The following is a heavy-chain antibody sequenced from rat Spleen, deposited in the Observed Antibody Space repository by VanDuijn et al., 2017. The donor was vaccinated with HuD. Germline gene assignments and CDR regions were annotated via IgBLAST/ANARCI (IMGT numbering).Heavy chain of an antibody. CDR3: TTANSGGYSELYYFDY. CDR2: ISTGGDNT. D-gene: IGHD1-11*01. V-gene: IGHV5-27*01. CDR1: GFTFSNYG. J-gene: IGHJ2*01. Sequence: EVQLVESGGGLVQPGRSLKLSCAASGFTFSNYGMAWVRQAPTKGLEWVAYISTGGDNTYYRDSVKGRFTISRDNAKSTLYLQMDSLRSEDTATYYCTTANSGGYSELYYFDYWGQGVMVTVSS.